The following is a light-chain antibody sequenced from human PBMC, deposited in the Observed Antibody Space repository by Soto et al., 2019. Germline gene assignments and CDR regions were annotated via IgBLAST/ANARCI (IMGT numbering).Light chain of an antibody. CDR3: QLYGGSPKT. CDR1: QSVGNN. J-gene: IGKJ1*01. V-gene: IGKV3-15*01. Sequence: DTVMTQSPATLSVSPGERASLSCGASQSVGNNLAWYRQKPGQAPRLLVYGASTRATGVPARFSGSGSGTEFTLIISRLEPEDFAVYYCQLYGGSPKTFGQGTKMEIK. CDR2: GAS.